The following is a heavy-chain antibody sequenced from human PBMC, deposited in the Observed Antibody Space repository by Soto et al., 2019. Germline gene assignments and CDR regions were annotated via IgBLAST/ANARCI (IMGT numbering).Heavy chain of an antibody. V-gene: IGHV4-39*01. J-gene: IGHJ4*02. CDR3: ARPQQLAAN. CDR1: GGSISSNINY. D-gene: IGHD6-13*01. Sequence: SETLFLPWTVSGGSISSNINYWGWIRQPPGKGLEWIGSIYYSGSTYYNPSLKSRVTISVDTSKNQFSLKLSSVTAADTAVYYFARPQQLAANWGQGTLVTVSS. CDR2: IYYSGST.